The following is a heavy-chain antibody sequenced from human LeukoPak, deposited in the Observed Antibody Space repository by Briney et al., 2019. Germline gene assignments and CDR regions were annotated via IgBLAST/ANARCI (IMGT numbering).Heavy chain of an antibody. Sequence: KPSETLSLTCAVYGWSFRGYYWRWIRQPPGKGLEWIGEINHSGSTNYNPSLKSRVTISVDTSKNQFSLKLSSVTAADTDVYYSERRPSLDLLSRPGRDYYSDYWGQGTLVTVSS. J-gene: IGHJ4*02. V-gene: IGHV4-34*01. CDR3: ERRPSLDLLSRPGRDYYSDY. D-gene: IGHD3-10*01. CDR1: GWSFRGYY. CDR2: INHSGST.